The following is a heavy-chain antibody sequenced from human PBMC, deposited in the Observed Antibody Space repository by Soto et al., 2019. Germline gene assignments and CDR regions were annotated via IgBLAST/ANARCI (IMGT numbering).Heavy chain of an antibody. CDR2: IYYSGST. CDR1: GGSISSSSYF. Sequence: SETLSLTCSVSGGSISSSSYFWGWIRQPPGKGLEWIGSIYYSGSTYYNPSLKSRVTVSVDTSKNQFSLKLSSVTAADTAVYYCARHPSDFWFDPWGQGTLVTAPQ. D-gene: IGHD2-21*02. J-gene: IGHJ5*02. CDR3: ARHPSDFWFDP. V-gene: IGHV4-39*01.